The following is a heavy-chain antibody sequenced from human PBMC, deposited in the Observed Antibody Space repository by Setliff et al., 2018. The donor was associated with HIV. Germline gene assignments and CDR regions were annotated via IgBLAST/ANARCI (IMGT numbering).Heavy chain of an antibody. CDR2: IHYSGSA. CDR3: ARGSGKMVRGIFSGSYYYFMDV. V-gene: IGHV4-30-4*08. D-gene: IGHD3-10*01. CDR1: GGSISIGDYY. J-gene: IGHJ6*03. Sequence: SETLSLTCTVSGGSISIGDYYWTWIRQHPGKGLEWIGYIHYSGSAFYNPSLKSRVTISVDTSKNQFSLKLSSVTAADTAVYYCARGSGKMVRGIFSGSYYYFMDVWGKGTTVTVSS.